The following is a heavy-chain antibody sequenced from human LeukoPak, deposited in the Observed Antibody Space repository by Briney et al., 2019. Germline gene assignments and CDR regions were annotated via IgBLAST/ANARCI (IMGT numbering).Heavy chain of an antibody. J-gene: IGHJ5*02. D-gene: IGHD2-2*01. CDR2: IYYSGST. V-gene: IGHV4-59*01. CDR1: GGSISSYY. Sequence: SETLSLTCTVSGGSISSYYWSWIRQPPGKGLEWIGYIYYSGSTNYNPSLKSRVTISVDTSKNQFSLKLSSVTAADTAVYYCAREGSDCSSTSCSGGFDPWGQGTLVTVSP. CDR3: AREGSDCSSTSCSGGFDP.